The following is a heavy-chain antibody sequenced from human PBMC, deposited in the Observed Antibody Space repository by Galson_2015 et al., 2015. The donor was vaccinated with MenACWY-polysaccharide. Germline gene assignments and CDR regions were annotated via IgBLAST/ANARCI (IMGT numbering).Heavy chain of an antibody. V-gene: IGHV6-1*01. CDR2: TYYRSKWYK. CDR3: ASQGIAVAGVIDY. Sequence: CAISGDSVSSNNAAWNWIRQSPSRGLEWLGRTYYRSKWYKYYAASVKSRITTNVDTSKNLFSLQLTSVTPEDTAMYYCASQGIAVAGVIDYWGQGILVTVSS. J-gene: IGHJ4*02. D-gene: IGHD6-19*01. CDR1: GDSVSSNNAA.